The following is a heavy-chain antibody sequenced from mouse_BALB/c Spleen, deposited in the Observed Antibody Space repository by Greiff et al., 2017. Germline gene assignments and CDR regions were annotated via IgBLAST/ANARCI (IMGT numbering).Heavy chain of an antibody. J-gene: IGHJ1*01. D-gene: IGHD2-1*01. Sequence: EVKLMESGGGLVKLGGSLKLSCAASGFTFSSYYMSWVRQTPEKRLELVAAINSNGGSTYYPDTVKGRFTISRDNAKNTLYLQMSSLKSEDTALYYCARQVIYYGNYGTGYWYFDVWGAGTTVTVSS. CDR3: ARQVIYYGNYGTGYWYFDV. V-gene: IGHV5-6-2*01. CDR2: INSNGGST. CDR1: GFTFSSYY.